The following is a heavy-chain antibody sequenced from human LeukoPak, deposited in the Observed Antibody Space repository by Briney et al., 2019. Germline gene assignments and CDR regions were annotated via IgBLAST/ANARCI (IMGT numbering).Heavy chain of an antibody. Sequence: PGGSLRLSCAASGFTFSSYWMPWVRQAPGKGLVWVSRINSDGSITNYADSVKRRFTISRDNAKNTLYLQMNSLRAEDTAVYYCARSSRGDAINFDYWGQGTLVTVSS. V-gene: IGHV3-74*01. CDR3: ARSSRGDAINFDY. CDR1: GFTFSSYW. CDR2: INSDGSIT. J-gene: IGHJ4*02. D-gene: IGHD2-21*02.